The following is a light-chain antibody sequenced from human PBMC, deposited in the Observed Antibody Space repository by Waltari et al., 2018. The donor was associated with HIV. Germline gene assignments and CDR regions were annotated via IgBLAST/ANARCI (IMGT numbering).Light chain of an antibody. CDR3: QQYHTTPQT. J-gene: IGKJ1*01. Sequence: DIVMTQSPDSLAVSLGERATINCKSSQSVLASSNVKYELAWYQQKPGLPPELLIYWAFERQGGVPDRFSGSGSGTEFTLTISRLQPEDVAVYYCQQYHTTPQTFGQGTKVEI. V-gene: IGKV4-1*01. CDR1: QSVLASSNVKYE. CDR2: WAF.